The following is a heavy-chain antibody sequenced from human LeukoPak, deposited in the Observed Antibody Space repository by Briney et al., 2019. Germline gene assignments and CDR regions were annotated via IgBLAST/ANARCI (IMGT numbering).Heavy chain of an antibody. D-gene: IGHD4-23*01. V-gene: IGHV1-3*01. CDR2: INGGKGNI. Sequence: GASVKVSCKASGYIFTSYAMHWVRQAPGQRLEWMGWINGGKGNIKYSQKFQGRVIISKDTSARTAYMELSSLRSEDTAVYYCARSRTDDYGGWWWFDPWGQGTLVTVSS. CDR1: GYIFTSYA. CDR3: ARSRTDDYGGWWWFDP. J-gene: IGHJ5*02.